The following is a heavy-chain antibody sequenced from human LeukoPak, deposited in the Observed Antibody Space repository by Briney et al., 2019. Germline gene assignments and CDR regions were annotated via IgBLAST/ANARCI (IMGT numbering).Heavy chain of an antibody. V-gene: IGHV1-2*06. CDR1: GYSFSDYS. Sequence: GASVMVSCKASGYSFSDYSMHWVRQAPGQGLEWMGRINSNSGGTSYAQNFQGRVTMTRDTSISTAYMEVSGLTSDDTAVYYCARGGSGSGYLYYFDSWGQGTLVSVSS. J-gene: IGHJ4*02. CDR3: ARGGSGSGYLYYFDS. CDR2: INSNSGGT. D-gene: IGHD3-10*01.